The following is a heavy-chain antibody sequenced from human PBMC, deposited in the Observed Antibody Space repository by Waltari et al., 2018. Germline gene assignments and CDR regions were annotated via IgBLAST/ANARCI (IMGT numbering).Heavy chain of an antibody. Sequence: EVQLVESGGGLVQSGGSLRLSCGASGFTFRNHWMHWVRQAPGKGLLWVSRISSDGTGTSHADSVKGRFTMSRDNAKNTLYLQMNSLRVEDTAVYYCTRDSGQGLDFWGQGTLVTVSS. CDR2: ISSDGTGT. CDR3: TRDSGQGLDF. D-gene: IGHD3-10*01. J-gene: IGHJ4*02. V-gene: IGHV3-74*01. CDR1: GFTFRNHW.